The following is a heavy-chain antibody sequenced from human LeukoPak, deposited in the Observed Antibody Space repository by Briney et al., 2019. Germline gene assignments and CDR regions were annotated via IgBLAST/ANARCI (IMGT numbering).Heavy chain of an antibody. V-gene: IGHV4-34*01. Sequence: PSETLSLTCAVYGGSFSGYYWSWIRQPPGKGLEWIGEINHSGSTNYNPPLKSRVTISVDTSKNQFSLKLSSVTAADTAVYYCAARGGWFDPWGQGTLVTVSS. D-gene: IGHD3-10*01. J-gene: IGHJ5*02. CDR1: GGSFSGYY. CDR2: INHSGST. CDR3: AARGGWFDP.